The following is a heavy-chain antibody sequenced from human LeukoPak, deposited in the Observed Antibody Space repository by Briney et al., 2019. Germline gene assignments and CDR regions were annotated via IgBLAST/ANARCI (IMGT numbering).Heavy chain of an antibody. D-gene: IGHD5/OR15-5a*01. CDR1: GDSVSSNTAA. V-gene: IGHV6-1*01. J-gene: IGHJ4*02. CDR3: ARGAHRSVWY. CDR2: TYYRSTWYN. Sequence: SQTLSLTCAISGDSVSSNTAAWHWIRQSPSRGLEWLGRTYYRSTWYNDYAGSVKSRITINPDTSKNQFSLHLNSVTPEDTAVYFCARGAHRSVWYWGQGALVTVSS.